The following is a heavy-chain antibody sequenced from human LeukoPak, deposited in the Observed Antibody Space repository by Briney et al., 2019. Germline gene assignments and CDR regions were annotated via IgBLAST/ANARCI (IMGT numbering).Heavy chain of an antibody. CDR2: IIPIFGTA. J-gene: IGHJ6*03. D-gene: IGHD4-11*01. CDR1: GGTFISYA. Sequence: SVKVSCKASGGTFISYAISWVRQAPGQGLEWMGGIIPIFGTANYAQKFQGRVTITTDESTSTAYMELSSLRSEDTAVYYCATGIRPPSYSNYVSIGYYYMDVWGKGTTVTVSS. V-gene: IGHV1-69*05. CDR3: ATGIRPPSYSNYVSIGYYYMDV.